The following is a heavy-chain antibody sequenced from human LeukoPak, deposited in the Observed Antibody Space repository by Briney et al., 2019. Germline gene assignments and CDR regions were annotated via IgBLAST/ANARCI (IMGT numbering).Heavy chain of an antibody. CDR1: GGSISSSSYY. CDR2: IYYSGST. D-gene: IGHD3/OR15-3a*01. CDR3: ARHVYDFWSGYSIHFDY. Sequence: SETLSLTCTVSGGSISSSSYYWGWIRQPPGKGLEWIGSIYYSGSTHYNPSLKSRVTISVDTSKNQFSLKLSSVTAADTAVYYCARHVYDFWSGYSIHFDYWGQGTLVTVSS. V-gene: IGHV4-39*01. J-gene: IGHJ4*02.